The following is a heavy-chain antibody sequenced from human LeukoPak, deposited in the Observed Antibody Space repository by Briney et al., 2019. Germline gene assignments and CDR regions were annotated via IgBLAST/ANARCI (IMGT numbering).Heavy chain of an antibody. J-gene: IGHJ4*02. V-gene: IGHV3-49*04. CDR1: GFTFGDYA. CDR2: IRSKAYGGTT. D-gene: IGHD3-3*01. Sequence: QPGRSLRLSCTASGFTFGDYAMSWVRQAPGKGLEWVGFIRSKAYGGTTEYAASVKGRFTISRDDSKSIAYLQMNSLKTEDTAVYYCTQTKIRFLGRFILDYWGQGTLVTVSS. CDR3: TQTKIRFLGRFILDY.